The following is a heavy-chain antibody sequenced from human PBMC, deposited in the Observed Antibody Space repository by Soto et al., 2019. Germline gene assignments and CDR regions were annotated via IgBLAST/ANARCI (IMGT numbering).Heavy chain of an antibody. J-gene: IGHJ6*02. V-gene: IGHV4-39*01. D-gene: IGHD3-16*01. CDR3: ARHNGPLYVGYYYDMDV. CDR1: GGSISSSSYY. CDR2: IYYSGYT. Sequence: QLQLQESGPGLVKPSETLSLTCTVSGGSISSSSYYWGWIRQPPGKGLEWIGSIYYSGYTYYNPXPKSRVTISXDXSXNXXSLKLSSVTAADTAVYYCARHNGPLYVGYYYDMDVWGQGTTVTVSS.